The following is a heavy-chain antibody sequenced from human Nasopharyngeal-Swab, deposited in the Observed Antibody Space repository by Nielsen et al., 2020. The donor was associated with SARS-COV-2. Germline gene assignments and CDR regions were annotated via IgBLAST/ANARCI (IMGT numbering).Heavy chain of an antibody. CDR2: ISGSGGST. J-gene: IGHJ4*02. V-gene: IGHV3-23*01. D-gene: IGHD3-3*01. CDR3: AKGTVLEWLLLDY. Sequence: LSLTCAASGFTFSSYAMSWVRQAPGKGLEWVSAISGSGGSTYYADSVKGRFTISRDNSKNTLYLQMNSLRAEDTAVYYCAKGTVLEWLLLDYWGQGTLVTVSS. CDR1: GFTFSSYA.